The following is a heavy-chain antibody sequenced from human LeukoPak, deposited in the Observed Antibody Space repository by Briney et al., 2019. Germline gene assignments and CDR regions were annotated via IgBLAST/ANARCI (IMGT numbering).Heavy chain of an antibody. V-gene: IGHV3-21*01. CDR1: GFTFSSYT. D-gene: IGHD4-17*01. CDR2: ISSSATYI. CDR3: ATWDDYGDFVAFEY. J-gene: IGHJ4*02. Sequence: GGSLRLSCGGSGFTFSSYTMNWVRQAPGKGLEWVASISSSATYIYYADSVRGRFTVSRDDAKKSVFLHMNSLRAEDTAVYFCATWDDYGDFVAFEYWGQGTLVTVSS.